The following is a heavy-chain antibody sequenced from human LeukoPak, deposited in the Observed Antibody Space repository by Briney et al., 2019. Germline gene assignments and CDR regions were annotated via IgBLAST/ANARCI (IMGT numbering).Heavy chain of an antibody. CDR1: GFTFSSYS. Sequence: QPGGSLRLSCAAPGFTFSSYSMNWVRQAPGKGLEGVSAISGSGGSTYYADSVKGRFTISRDNSKNTLYLQMNSLRAEDTAVYYCAKARRYYYDSSGYYFGYWGQGTLVTVSS. D-gene: IGHD3-22*01. J-gene: IGHJ4*02. CDR2: ISGSGGST. CDR3: AKARRYYYDSSGYYFGY. V-gene: IGHV3-23*01.